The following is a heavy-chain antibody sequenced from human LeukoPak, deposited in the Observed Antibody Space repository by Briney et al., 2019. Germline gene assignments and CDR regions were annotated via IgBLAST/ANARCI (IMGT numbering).Heavy chain of an antibody. Sequence: SETLSLTCTVSGGSVSSGSYYWSWIRQPPGKGLEWIGYIYYSGNANSNPSLKSRVTISVDTSKNQFSLKLSSVTAADTAVYYCARAPPPYMVTEWGQGTLVTVSS. D-gene: IGHD2-21*02. CDR1: GGSVSSGSYY. CDR3: ARAPPPYMVTE. CDR2: IYYSGNA. J-gene: IGHJ4*02. V-gene: IGHV4-61*01.